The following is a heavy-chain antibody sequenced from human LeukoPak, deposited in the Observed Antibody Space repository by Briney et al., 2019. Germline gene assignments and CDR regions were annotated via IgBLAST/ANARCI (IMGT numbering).Heavy chain of an antibody. D-gene: IGHD5-18*01. Sequence: PSETLSLTCTVPGGSISSSRYYWGWIRQPPGKGLEWIGSIYYSGSTYYNPSLKSRVTISVDTSKNQFSLKLSSVTAADTAVYYCASSGSVDTAMVGYWGQGTLVTVSS. V-gene: IGHV4-39*01. J-gene: IGHJ4*02. CDR1: GGSISSSRYY. CDR3: ASSGSVDTAMVGY. CDR2: IYYSGST.